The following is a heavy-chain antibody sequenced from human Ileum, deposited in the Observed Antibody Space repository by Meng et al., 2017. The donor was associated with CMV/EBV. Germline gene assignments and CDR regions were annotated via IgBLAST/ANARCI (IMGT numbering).Heavy chain of an antibody. V-gene: IGHV2-5*02. Sequence: GVPVGSGGVGVGGIRRPPGEALGWLALICWGGDGRCSPSLRSRLTITKDTSTNQVVLTVTNMSPADTGTYSCAHRPSATVHFDYWGQGALVTVSS. J-gene: IGHJ4*02. D-gene: IGHD5-18*01. CDR1: GVPVGSGGVG. CDR2: ICWGGDG. CDR3: AHRPSATVHFDY.